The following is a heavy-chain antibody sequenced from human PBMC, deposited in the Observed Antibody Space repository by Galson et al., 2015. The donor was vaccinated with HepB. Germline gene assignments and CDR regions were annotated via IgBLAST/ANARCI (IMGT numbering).Heavy chain of an antibody. CDR3: TRERDGYKRDHFDY. D-gene: IGHD5-24*01. V-gene: IGHV3-49*04. Sequence: SLRLSCAASGFTFGDYAMSWVRQAPGKGLEWVGFIRSKAYGGTTEYAASVKGRFTISRDDSKSIAYLQMNSLKTEDTAVYYCTRERDGYKRDHFDYWGQGTLVTVSS. J-gene: IGHJ4*02. CDR1: GFTFGDYA. CDR2: IRSKAYGGTT.